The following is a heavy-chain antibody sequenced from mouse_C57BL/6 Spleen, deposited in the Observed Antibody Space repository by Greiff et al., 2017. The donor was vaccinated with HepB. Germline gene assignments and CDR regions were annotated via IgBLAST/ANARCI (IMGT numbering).Heavy chain of an antibody. V-gene: IGHV1-82*01. CDR2: IYPGDGDT. CDR1: GYAFSSSW. D-gene: IGHD1-1*01. Sequence: VQLQQSGPELVKPGASVKISCKASGYAFSSSWMNWVKQRPGKGLEWIGRIYPGDGDTNYNGKFKGKATLTADKSSSTAYMQLSSLTSEDSAVYFCARSGAITTSYWYFDVWGTGTTVTVSS. CDR3: ARSGAITTSYWYFDV. J-gene: IGHJ1*03.